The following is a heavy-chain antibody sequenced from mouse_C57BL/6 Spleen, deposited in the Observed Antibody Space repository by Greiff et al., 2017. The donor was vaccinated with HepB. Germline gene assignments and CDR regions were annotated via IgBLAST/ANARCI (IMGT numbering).Heavy chain of an antibody. CDR3: TPFITTVVAPDY. CDR2: IDPENGDT. V-gene: IGHV14-4*01. Sequence: VQLQQSGAELVRPGASVKLSCTASGFNIKDHYMHWVKQRPEQGLEWIGWIDPENGDTEYASKFQGKATITADTSSNTAYLQLSSLTSEDTAVYYCTPFITTVVAPDYWGQGTTLTVSS. CDR1: GFNIKDHY. D-gene: IGHD1-1*01. J-gene: IGHJ2*01.